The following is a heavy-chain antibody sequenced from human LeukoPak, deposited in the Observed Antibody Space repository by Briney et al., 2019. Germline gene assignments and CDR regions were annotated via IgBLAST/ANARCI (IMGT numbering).Heavy chain of an antibody. J-gene: IGHJ4*02. D-gene: IGHD6-19*01. CDR3: ARDYSSGWGFDY. V-gene: IGHV3-23*01. Sequence: GGSLRLSCAASGFTFSNYGVSWVRQAPGKGLDWVSAISGGAVSTYYADSVKGRFTISRDNSKNTLYLQMNSLRAEDTAIYYCARDYSSGWGFDYWGQGTLVTVSS. CDR2: ISGGAVST. CDR1: GFTFSNYG.